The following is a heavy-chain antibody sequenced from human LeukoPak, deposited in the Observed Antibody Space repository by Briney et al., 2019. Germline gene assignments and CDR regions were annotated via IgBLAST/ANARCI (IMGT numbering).Heavy chain of an antibody. CDR3: ARDDYSSSSFDF. D-gene: IGHD6-6*01. J-gene: IGHJ4*02. V-gene: IGHV3-21*03. CDR1: GFIFSSYN. Sequence: GGSLRLSCAASGFIFSSYNMNWVRQAPGKGLEWVSSISSSSTYIYYGDSVKGRFSISRDNAKNSLYLQMNSLRAEDTAVYYCARDDYSSSSFDFWGQGTLVTVSS. CDR2: ISSSSTYI.